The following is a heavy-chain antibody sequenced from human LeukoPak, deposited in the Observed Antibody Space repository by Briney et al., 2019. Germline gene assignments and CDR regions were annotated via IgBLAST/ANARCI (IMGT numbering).Heavy chain of an antibody. CDR2: FYPGDSDT. CDR1: GYSFTNHW. V-gene: IGHV5-51*01. J-gene: IGHJ4*02. D-gene: IGHD3-3*01. Sequence: GESLKISCKGSGYSFTNHWIGWVRQMPGKGLEWVGIFYPGDSDTRYSPSFQGQVTVSADKSISTAYLQWNSLKASDTAMYYCARLRDAWSGYLGPFDYWGQGTQVTVSS. CDR3: ARLRDAWSGYLGPFDY.